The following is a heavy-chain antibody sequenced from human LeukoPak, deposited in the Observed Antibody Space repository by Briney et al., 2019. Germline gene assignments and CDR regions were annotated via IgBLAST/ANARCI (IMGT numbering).Heavy chain of an antibody. D-gene: IGHD2-2*01. V-gene: IGHV1-69*06. J-gene: IGHJ5*02. CDR1: GGTFSTYA. CDR3: ARDRRSRYCSSTRCYLGCFDP. Sequence: SVKVSCKASGGTFSTYAISWVRQAPGQGLEWMGGIIPTFGTAKYAQKFQGRVTITADKSTSTAYMELSSLRSEDTAVYYCARDRRSRYCSSTRCYLGCFDPWGQGTLVTVSS. CDR2: IIPTFGTA.